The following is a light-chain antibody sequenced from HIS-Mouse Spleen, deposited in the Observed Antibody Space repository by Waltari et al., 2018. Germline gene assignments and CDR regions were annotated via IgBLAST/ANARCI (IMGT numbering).Light chain of an antibody. V-gene: IGLV3-9*01. J-gene: IGLJ2*01. CDR1: NIGSKN. Sequence: SYVLTQPLSVSVALGQTARITCGGNNIGSKNVHWYQQKPGQAPVLVIYRDSNRPSGIPERFSGSNSGNTATLTISRAQAGDEADYYCQVWDSSTAWRVFGGGTKLTVL. CDR3: QVWDSSTAWRV. CDR2: RDS.